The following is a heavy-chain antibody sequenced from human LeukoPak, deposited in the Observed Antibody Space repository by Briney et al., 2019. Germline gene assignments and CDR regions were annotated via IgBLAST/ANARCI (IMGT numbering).Heavy chain of an antibody. CDR3: ARVSYDSSGYYGY. CDR2: INLSGGST. V-gene: IGHV1-46*01. D-gene: IGHD3-22*01. J-gene: IGHJ4*02. Sequence: ASVKVSCKASGYTFTTYSMHWVRQAPGQGLEWMAIINLSGGSTDYTQKFQGRVTVTRDTSTSTVYMELSSLRSEDTAVYYCARVSYDSSGYYGYWGQGTLVTVSS. CDR1: GYTFTTYS.